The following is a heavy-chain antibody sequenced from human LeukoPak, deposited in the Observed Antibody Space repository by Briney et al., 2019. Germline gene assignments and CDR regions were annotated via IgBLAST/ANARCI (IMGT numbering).Heavy chain of an antibody. V-gene: IGHV4-61*02. Sequence: SQTLSLTCTVSGGSINSAGYYWSWIRQPAGKGLEWIGRIHPSGSTNYNPSLKSRVTISVDTSKNQFSLKLSTVTAADTAVYXXXRTTEGGYTYNYFYYYYMDVWGKGTTVTISS. D-gene: IGHD5-18*01. CDR2: IHPSGST. CDR3: XRTTEGGYTYNYFYYYYMDV. J-gene: IGHJ6*03. CDR1: GGSINSAGYY.